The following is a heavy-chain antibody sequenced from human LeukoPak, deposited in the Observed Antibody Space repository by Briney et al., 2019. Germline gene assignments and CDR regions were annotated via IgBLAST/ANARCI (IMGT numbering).Heavy chain of an antibody. CDR2: ISAYTGST. V-gene: IGHV1-18*01. D-gene: IGHD1-26*01. CDR1: GYTFTSYG. CDR3: ARTVGATGAFDI. J-gene: IGHJ3*02. Sequence: GASVKVSCKASGYTFTSYGISWVRQAPGQGLEWMGWISAYTGSTNYAQKLQGRVTMPTDPSTSTAYMDLRSLRSDDTAVYYCARTVGATGAFDIWGQGTMVIVSS.